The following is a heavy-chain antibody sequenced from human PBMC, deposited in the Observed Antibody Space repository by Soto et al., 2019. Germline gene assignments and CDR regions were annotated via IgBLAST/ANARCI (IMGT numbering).Heavy chain of an antibody. CDR1: GFTFSSYS. J-gene: IGHJ4*02. CDR2: ISSSSSYI. V-gene: IGHV3-21*01. CDR3: ASLSSGWYGPTPFDY. Sequence: GGSLRLSCAASGFTFSSYSMNWVRQAPGKGLEWVSSISSSSSYIYYADSVKGRFTISRDNAKNSLYLQMNSLRAEDTAVYYCASLSSGWYGPTPFDYWGQGTLVTVSS. D-gene: IGHD6-19*01.